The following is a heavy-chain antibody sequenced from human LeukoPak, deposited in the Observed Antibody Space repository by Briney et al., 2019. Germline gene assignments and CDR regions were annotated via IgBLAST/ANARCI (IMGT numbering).Heavy chain of an antibody. D-gene: IGHD6-19*01. CDR3: ARDLGISSGLLQGGYYFDY. CDR2: IWYDGSNK. V-gene: IGHV3-33*01. J-gene: IGHJ4*02. Sequence: GRSLRLSCAASGFTFSSYGMRWVRQAPGKGLEWVAVIWYDGSNKYYADAVKGRFTISRDNSKNTLYLQMNSLRAEDTAVYYCARDLGISSGLLQGGYYFDYWGQGTLVTVSS. CDR1: GFTFSSYG.